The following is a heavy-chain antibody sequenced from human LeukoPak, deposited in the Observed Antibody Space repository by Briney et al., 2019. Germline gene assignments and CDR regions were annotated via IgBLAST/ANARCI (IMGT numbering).Heavy chain of an antibody. Sequence: EASVKVSCKASGYTFTGYYMHWVRQAPGQGLEWMGWINPNSGGTNYAQKFQGRVTMTRDTSISTAYMELSRLRSDDTAVYYCARAVVDHDAFDIWGQGTMVTVSS. CDR1: GYTFTGYY. J-gene: IGHJ3*02. CDR3: ARAVVDHDAFDI. CDR2: INPNSGGT. D-gene: IGHD3/OR15-3a*01. V-gene: IGHV1-2*02.